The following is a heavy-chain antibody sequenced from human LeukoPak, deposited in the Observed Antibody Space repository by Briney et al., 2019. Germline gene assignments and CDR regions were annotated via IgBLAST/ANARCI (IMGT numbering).Heavy chain of an antibody. CDR2: ITSSSSYI. Sequence: GGSLRLSCAASGFTFSSYNVNWVRQAPGKGLEWVSSITSSSSYIYYADSVKGRFTISRDNAKNSLYLQMNSLRAEDTAVYYCARDFTVTTDYWGQGTLVTVSS. D-gene: IGHD4-17*01. V-gene: IGHV3-21*01. J-gene: IGHJ4*02. CDR3: ARDFTVTTDY. CDR1: GFTFSSYN.